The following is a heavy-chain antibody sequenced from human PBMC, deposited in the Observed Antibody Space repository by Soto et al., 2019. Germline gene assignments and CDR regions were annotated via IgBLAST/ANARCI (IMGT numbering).Heavy chain of an antibody. V-gene: IGHV3-7*01. D-gene: IGHD3-10*01. CDR2: IKRDGSEK. J-gene: IGHJ4*02. CDR3: SRPVTSLVGTSGFDC. Sequence: EVQLVESGGGLVQPGGSLGLSCVVSGFSLSSYWMSWVRQVPGKGLEWVASIKRDGSEKKYVDSVKGRFTISRDTGKNSLYLQMSSLSAENKGISFCSRPVTSLVGTSGFDCWGQGTLVTISS. CDR1: GFSLSSYW.